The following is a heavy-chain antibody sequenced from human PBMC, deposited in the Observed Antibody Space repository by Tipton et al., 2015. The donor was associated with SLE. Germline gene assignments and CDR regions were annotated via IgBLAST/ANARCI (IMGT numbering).Heavy chain of an antibody. CDR2: IHYIGGS. J-gene: IGHJ4*02. Sequence: TLSLTCTVSGASIRSDYWSWIRQPPGKGLEWIGNIHYIGGSTHNSSLKSRVTISLDTSKNQVSLKLSSVNAADTAVYYCARRVYFGAGSHDTWGQGILVTVSS. CDR3: ARRVYFGAGSHDT. V-gene: IGHV4-59*08. CDR1: GASIRSDY. D-gene: IGHD3-10*01.